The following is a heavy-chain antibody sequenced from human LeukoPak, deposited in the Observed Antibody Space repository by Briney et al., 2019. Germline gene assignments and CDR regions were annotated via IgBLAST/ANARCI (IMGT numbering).Heavy chain of an antibody. J-gene: IGHJ4*02. CDR1: GGSISSSSYY. CDR2: IYFSGST. V-gene: IGHV4-39*01. D-gene: IGHD6-19*01. Sequence: SETLCLTCTVSGGSISSSSYYWGWLRQPPGKGLEWIGSIYFSGSTYYNPSLTSRVTIFVDTSKNQFSMKLSSVTATDTAVYYCARRSYSSGWYGPFDYWGQGTLVTVSS. CDR3: ARRSYSSGWYGPFDY.